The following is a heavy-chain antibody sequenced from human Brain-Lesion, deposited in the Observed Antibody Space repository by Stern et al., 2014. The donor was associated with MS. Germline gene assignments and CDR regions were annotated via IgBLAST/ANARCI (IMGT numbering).Heavy chain of an antibody. Sequence: VQLEESGPGLVKPSETLSLTCTVAGGSVSSTSYAWAWIRQPPGKGLEWIGTIYYSGNTYYRPSLKSRLTISLDTSTNHFSPQRRSGTAADTAVYYCAGEEDIRYCSGGSCTGNWFDPWGQGTLVTVSS. CDR2: IYYSGNT. D-gene: IGHD2-15*01. V-gene: IGHV4-39*02. J-gene: IGHJ5*02. CDR1: GGSVSSTSYA. CDR3: AGEEDIRYCSGGSCTGNWFDP.